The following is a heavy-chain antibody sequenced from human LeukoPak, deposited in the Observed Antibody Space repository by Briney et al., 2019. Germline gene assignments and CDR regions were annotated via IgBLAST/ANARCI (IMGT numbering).Heavy chain of an antibody. CDR3: ASGSSGYIPVPFDI. CDR1: GYSISSSNW. V-gene: IGHV4-28*01. J-gene: IGHJ3*02. Sequence: SDTLSLTCAVSGYSISSSNWWGWIRQPPGKGLEWIVYIYYSGSTYYNPSLKSRVTMSVDTSKNQFSLKLSSVTAVDTAVYYCASGSSGYIPVPFDIWGQGTMVTVSS. CDR2: IYYSGST. D-gene: IGHD3-22*01.